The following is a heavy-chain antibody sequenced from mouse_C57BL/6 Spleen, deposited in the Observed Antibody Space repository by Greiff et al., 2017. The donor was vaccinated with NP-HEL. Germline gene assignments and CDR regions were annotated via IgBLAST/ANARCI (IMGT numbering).Heavy chain of an antibody. CDR2: INPSSGYT. Sequence: VQLQQSGAELARPGASVKMSCKASGYTFTSYTMHWVKQRPGQGLEWIGYINPSSGYTKYNQKFKDKATLTADRSSSTAYMQLSSLTSEDSAVYYCARGGAYAMDYWGQGASVTVSS. V-gene: IGHV1-4*01. J-gene: IGHJ4*01. CDR3: ARGGAYAMDY. CDR1: GYTFTSYT.